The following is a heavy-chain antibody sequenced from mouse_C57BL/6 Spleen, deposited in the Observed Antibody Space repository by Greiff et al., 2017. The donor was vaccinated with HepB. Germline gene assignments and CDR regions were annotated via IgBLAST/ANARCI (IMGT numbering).Heavy chain of an antibody. V-gene: IGHV5-17*01. CDR3: ARITTVVGHWYFDV. CDR1: GFTFSDYG. Sequence: EVMLVESGGGLVKPGGSLKLSCAASGFTFSDYGMHWVRQAPEKGLEWVAYISSGSSTIYYADTVKGRFTITRDNAKNTLVLQMTSLRSEDSAMYYCARITTVVGHWYFDVWGTGTTVTVSS. CDR2: ISSGSSTI. J-gene: IGHJ1*03. D-gene: IGHD1-1*01.